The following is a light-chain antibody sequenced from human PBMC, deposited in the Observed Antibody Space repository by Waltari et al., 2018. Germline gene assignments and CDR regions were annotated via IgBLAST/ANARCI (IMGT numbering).Light chain of an antibody. Sequence: QSALTQPPSASGSPGQSVTLSCTGTSSDVGGYNYVSWYQQHPGHAPKLLIYDVTKRPSGVPDRFSASKSGDTASLTVSGLQAEDEADYYCSSFTPRTNVLFGGGTKLTVL. V-gene: IGLV2-8*01. CDR2: DVT. CDR1: SSDVGGYNY. J-gene: IGLJ2*01. CDR3: SSFTPRTNVL.